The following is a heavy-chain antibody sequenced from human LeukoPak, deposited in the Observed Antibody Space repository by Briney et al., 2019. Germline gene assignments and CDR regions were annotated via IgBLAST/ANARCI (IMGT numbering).Heavy chain of an antibody. CDR1: GFTFSSYG. Sequence: PGGSLRLSCAASGFTFSSYGMSWVRQAPGTGLEWVSAISGSGDSTYYADSVRGRFTISRDNSKNTLYLQMNSLRAEDTAVYYCAKDRYRGQQLVESVDYWGQGTLVTVSS. V-gene: IGHV3-23*01. D-gene: IGHD6-13*01. CDR2: ISGSGDST. J-gene: IGHJ4*02. CDR3: AKDRYRGQQLVESVDY.